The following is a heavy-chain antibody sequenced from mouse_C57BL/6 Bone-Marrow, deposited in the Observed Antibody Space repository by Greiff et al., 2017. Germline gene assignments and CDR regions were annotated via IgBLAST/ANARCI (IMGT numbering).Heavy chain of an antibody. D-gene: IGHD2-3*01. V-gene: IGHV1-50*01. CDR1: GYTFTSYW. J-gene: IGHJ3*01. Sequence: VQLQESGAELVKPGASVKLSCKASGYTFTSYWMQWVKQRPGQGLEWIGEIDPSDSYTNYNQKLKGKATLTVDPSSSTAYMQLSSLTSEDSAVYYCASDCYFAWFAYWGQGTLVTVSA. CDR2: IDPSDSYT. CDR3: ASDCYFAWFAY.